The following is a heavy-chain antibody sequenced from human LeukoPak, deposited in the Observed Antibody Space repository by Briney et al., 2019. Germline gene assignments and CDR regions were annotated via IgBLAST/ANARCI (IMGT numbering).Heavy chain of an antibody. V-gene: IGHV3-11*01. CDR3: ARYISAAALFDY. J-gene: IGHJ4*02. CDR2: ISSSGSTI. CDR1: GFTFSGYY. D-gene: IGHD6-13*01. Sequence: GGSLRLSCAASGFTFSGYYMSWIRQAPGKGLEWVSYISSSGSTIYYADSVKGRFTISRDNAKNSLYLQMNSLRAEDTAVYYCARYISAAALFDYWGQGTLVTVSS.